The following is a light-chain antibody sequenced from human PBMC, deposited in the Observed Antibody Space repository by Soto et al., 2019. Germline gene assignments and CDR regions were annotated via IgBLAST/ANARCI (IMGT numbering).Light chain of an antibody. Sequence: EIVLTQSPGTLSLSPGERATLSCRASQSVSNNYLAWYQQKPGQAPRLLIYGASNRATGIPDRFSGSGSGTDFTLTINRLEPEDFATYYCQQSYSTLWTFGQGTKVDIK. CDR3: QQSYSTLWT. J-gene: IGKJ1*01. CDR2: GAS. CDR1: QSVSNNY. V-gene: IGKV3-20*01.